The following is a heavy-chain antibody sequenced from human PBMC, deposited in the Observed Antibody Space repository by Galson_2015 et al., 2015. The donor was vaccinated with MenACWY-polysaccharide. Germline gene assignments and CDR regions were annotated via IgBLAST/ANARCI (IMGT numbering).Heavy chain of an antibody. V-gene: IGHV3-23*01. CDR3: AKEHSYAYVNFSYGLDV. CDR2: ISASGRST. Sequence: SLRLSCAASGFTFSSYAMTWVRQAPGKGLEWVSTISASGRSTFYADSVKGRFTISRDNSKNTLYLQLNSLRAEDTSVYYCAKEHSYAYVNFSYGLDVWGQGTTVTVSS. D-gene: IGHD5-18*01. J-gene: IGHJ6*02. CDR1: GFTFSSYA.